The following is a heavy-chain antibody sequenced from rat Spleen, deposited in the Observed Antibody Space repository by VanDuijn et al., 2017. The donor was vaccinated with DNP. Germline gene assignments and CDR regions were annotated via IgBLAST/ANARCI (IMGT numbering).Heavy chain of an antibody. J-gene: IGHJ4*01. CDR2: ITNAGGST. CDR3: TRINYGGYPSYAMDA. V-gene: IGHV5-31*01. Sequence: EVQLVESGGGLVQPGGSLKLSCVASGFTFNNYWMTWIRQAPGKGLEWVASITNAGGSTYYPDSVKGRLTIFRDSAKSTLYLQMNSLRSEDTATYYCTRINYGGYPSYAMDAWGQGTSVTVSS. D-gene: IGHD1-11*01. CDR1: GFTFNNYW.